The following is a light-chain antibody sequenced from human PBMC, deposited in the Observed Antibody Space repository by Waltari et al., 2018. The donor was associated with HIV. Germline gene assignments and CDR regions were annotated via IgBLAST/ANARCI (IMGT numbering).Light chain of an antibody. CDR2: EVS. Sequence: QSALTQPPSASGSPGQSVTISCTGTSSDVGGFNYVSWYQQHPGKAPKLMIYEVSKRPSGVPVRFSGSKSGNTDSLTVSGLRAEDEADYYCSSYAGSNNVVFGGGTKLTVL. CDR1: SSDVGGFNY. V-gene: IGLV2-8*01. J-gene: IGLJ2*01. CDR3: SSYAGSNNVV.